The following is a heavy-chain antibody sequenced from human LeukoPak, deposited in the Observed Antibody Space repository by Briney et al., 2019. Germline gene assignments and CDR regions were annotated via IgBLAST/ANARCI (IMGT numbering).Heavy chain of an antibody. CDR2: INHNAEMI. D-gene: IGHD3-9*01. CDR1: GFPFGSYV. CDR3: VRDHDWAFDL. V-gene: IGHV3-48*02. J-gene: IGHJ4*02. Sequence: PPGGSLRLSCEGSGFPFGSYVMTWVRQAPGKGLEWIAYINHNAEMIFYPDFVKGRFTISRDNAKNSLYLQMNALRYEDTAIYYCVRDHDWAFDLWGQGTLVTVSS.